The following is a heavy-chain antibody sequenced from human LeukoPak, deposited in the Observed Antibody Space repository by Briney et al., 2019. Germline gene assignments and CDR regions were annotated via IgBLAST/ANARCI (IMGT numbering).Heavy chain of an antibody. CDR3: ATGYCSGGSCYSAYYYYGMDV. CDR1: GFTFSSYG. D-gene: IGHD2-15*01. V-gene: IGHV3-30*03. CDR2: ISYDGSNK. J-gene: IGHJ6*02. Sequence: PGGSLRLSCAASGFTFSSYGMHWVRQAPGKGLEWVAVISYDGSNKYYADSVKGRFTISRDNSKNTLYLQMNSLRAEDTAVYYCATGYCSGGSCYSAYYYYGMDVWGQGTLVTVSS.